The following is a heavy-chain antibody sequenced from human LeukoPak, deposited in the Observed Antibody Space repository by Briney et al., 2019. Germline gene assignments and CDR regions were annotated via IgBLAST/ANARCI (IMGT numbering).Heavy chain of an antibody. Sequence: SETLSLTCAVYGGSFSGYYWSWIRQPPGKGLEWIGEINHSGSTNYNPSLKSRVTISVDTSKNQFSLKLSSVTAADTAVYYCARDYYGSGSMSYNWLDPWGQGTLVTVSS. CDR2: INHSGST. D-gene: IGHD3-10*01. J-gene: IGHJ5*02. CDR3: ARDYYGSGSMSYNWLDP. V-gene: IGHV4-34*01. CDR1: GGSFSGYY.